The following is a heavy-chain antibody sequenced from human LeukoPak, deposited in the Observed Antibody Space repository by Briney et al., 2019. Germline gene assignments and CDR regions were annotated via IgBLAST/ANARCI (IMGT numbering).Heavy chain of an antibody. Sequence: SETLSLTCTVSGYSISSGYYWGWIRQPPGKGLEWIGSIYHSGSTYYNPSLKSRVTISVDTSKNQFSLKLSSVTAADTAVYYCARGRPHPLRYFDWFNDAFDIWGQGTMVTVSS. CDR2: IYHSGST. J-gene: IGHJ3*02. V-gene: IGHV4-38-2*02. CDR1: GYSISSGYY. CDR3: ARGRPHPLRYFDWFNDAFDI. D-gene: IGHD3-9*01.